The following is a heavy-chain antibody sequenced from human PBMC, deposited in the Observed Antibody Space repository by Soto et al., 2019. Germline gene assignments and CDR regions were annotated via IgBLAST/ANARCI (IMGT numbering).Heavy chain of an antibody. CDR3: ARAYGGNPALFDP. CDR2: ISSNSGTM. V-gene: IGHV3-48*01. Sequence: PGGSLRLSCAASGFTFSSYSMNWVRQAPGKGLEWVSYISSNSGTMYYADSVKGRFTFSRDNSKNTLYLQMNSLRAEDTAVYYCARAYGGNPALFDPWGQGTLVTVSS. CDR1: GFTFSSYS. D-gene: IGHD4-17*01. J-gene: IGHJ5*02.